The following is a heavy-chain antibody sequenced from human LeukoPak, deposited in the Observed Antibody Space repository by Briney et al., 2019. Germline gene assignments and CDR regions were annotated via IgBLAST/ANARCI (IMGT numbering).Heavy chain of an antibody. CDR1: EFSVGSNY. CDR2: IYSGGST. D-gene: IGHD1-7*01. Sequence: GGSLRLSCAASEFSVGSNYMTWVRQAPGKGLEWVSLIYSGGSTYYADSVKGRFTISRDNSKNTLYLQMNSLRAEDTAVYYCARDWYNWNSGPSGAFDIWGQGTMVTVSS. V-gene: IGHV3-53*01. J-gene: IGHJ3*02. CDR3: ARDWYNWNSGPSGAFDI.